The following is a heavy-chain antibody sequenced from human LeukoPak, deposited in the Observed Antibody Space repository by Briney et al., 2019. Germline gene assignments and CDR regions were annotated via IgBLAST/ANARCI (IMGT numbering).Heavy chain of an antibody. V-gene: IGHV1-2*02. J-gene: IGHJ3*02. CDR3: ARDPGYSYGYGHDAFDI. D-gene: IGHD5-18*01. Sequence: GASVKVSCKASGYTFTGYYMHWVRQAPGQGLEWMGWINPNSGGTNYAQKFQGRVTMTRDTSISTAYMELSRLRSDDTAVYYCARDPGYSYGYGHDAFDIWGQGTMVTVSS. CDR1: GYTFTGYY. CDR2: INPNSGGT.